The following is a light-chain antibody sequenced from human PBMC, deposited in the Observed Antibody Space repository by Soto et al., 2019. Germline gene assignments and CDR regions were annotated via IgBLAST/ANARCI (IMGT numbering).Light chain of an antibody. V-gene: IGKV1-39*01. CDR3: QQYNSHDDIA. CDR2: AAS. CDR1: QRISSY. J-gene: IGKJ4*01. Sequence: DIQMTQSPSSLSASVGDRVTITCRASQRISSYLNWYQQKPGKAPKLLIYAASSLQGGVPSRFSGSGSGTDFTLTISSLQPDDSATYYCQQYNSHDDIAFGRGTKVEIK.